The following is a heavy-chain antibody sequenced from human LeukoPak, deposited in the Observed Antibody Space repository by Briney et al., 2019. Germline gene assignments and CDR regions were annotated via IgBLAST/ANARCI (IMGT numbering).Heavy chain of an antibody. J-gene: IGHJ4*02. Sequence: SVKVSCKASGGTVSSYAISWVRQAPGQGLEWMGGIIPIFGTANYAQKFQGRVAITADESTSTAYMELSSLRSEDTAVYYCARNGCSSTSCYDYWGQGTLVTVSS. D-gene: IGHD2-2*01. CDR1: GGTVSSYA. CDR3: ARNGCSSTSCYDY. V-gene: IGHV1-69*01. CDR2: IIPIFGTA.